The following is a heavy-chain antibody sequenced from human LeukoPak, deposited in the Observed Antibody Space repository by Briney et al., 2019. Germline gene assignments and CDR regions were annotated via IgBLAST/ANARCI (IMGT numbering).Heavy chain of an antibody. CDR1: GGSISSYY. CDR2: IYYSGST. Sequence: SETLSLTCTVSGGSISSYYWSWIRQPPGKGLEWIGYIYYSGSTNYNPSLKSRVTISVDTSKNQFSLKLSSVTAADTAVYYCASVYYSSSYDYRYFDLWGRGTLVTVSS. CDR3: ASVYYSSSYDYRYFDL. V-gene: IGHV4-59*01. D-gene: IGHD6-13*01. J-gene: IGHJ2*01.